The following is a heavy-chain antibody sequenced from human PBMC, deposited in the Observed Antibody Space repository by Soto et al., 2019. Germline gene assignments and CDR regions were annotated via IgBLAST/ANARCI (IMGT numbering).Heavy chain of an antibody. J-gene: IGHJ5*02. CDR3: ARRERYYGSPGWFDP. CDR1: GGSISSFAYY. V-gene: IGHV4-39*01. CDR2: VYYNENT. Sequence: SETLSLTCTVSGGSISSFAYYWGWIRQPPGKGLEWIGTVYYNENTYYNPSLKSRVTISVDTAKNQFSLNLRYVTAADTAIYFCARRERYYGSPGWFDPWGQGTLVTVSS. D-gene: IGHD3-10*01.